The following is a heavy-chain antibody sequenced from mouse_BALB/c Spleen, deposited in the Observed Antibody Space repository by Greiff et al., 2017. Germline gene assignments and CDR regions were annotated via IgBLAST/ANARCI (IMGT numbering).Heavy chain of an antibody. CDR1: GFSLTSYG. J-gene: IGHJ1*01. V-gene: IGHV2-5-1*01. CDR3: AKKEGSSYGYFDV. CDR2: IWRGGST. Sequence: VQLQQSGPSLVQPSQSLSITCTVSGFSLTSYGVHWVRQSPGKGLEWLGVIWRGGSTDYNAAFMSRLSITKDNSKSQVFFKMNSLQADDTAIYYCAKKEGSSYGYFDVWGAGTTVTVSS. D-gene: IGHD1-1*01.